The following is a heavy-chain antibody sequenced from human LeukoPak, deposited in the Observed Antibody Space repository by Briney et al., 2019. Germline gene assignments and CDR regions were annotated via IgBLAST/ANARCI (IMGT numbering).Heavy chain of an antibody. CDR2: IYYSGST. CDR3: ARSQLPGPYYYGMDV. J-gene: IGHJ6*02. V-gene: IGHV4-59*08. Sequence: SETLSLTCTVSGGSISRYYWSWIRQPPGKGLEWIGYIYYSGSTNYNPSLKSRVTISVDTSKNQFSLKLSSVTAADTAVYYCARSQLPGPYYYGMDVWGQGTTVTVSS. D-gene: IGHD2-2*01. CDR1: GGSISRYY.